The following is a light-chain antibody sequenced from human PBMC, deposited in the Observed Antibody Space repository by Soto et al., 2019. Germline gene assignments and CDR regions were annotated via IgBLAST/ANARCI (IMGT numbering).Light chain of an antibody. CDR1: QSISSW. CDR2: DAS. Sequence: IRITQSPSSFSASTGDRVTITCRASQSISSWLAWYQQKPGKAPKLLIYDASSLESGVPSRFSGSGSGTEFTLTISSLQPDDFATYYCQQYNSYSRTFGQGTKVDIK. CDR3: QQYNSYSRT. V-gene: IGKV1-5*01. J-gene: IGKJ1*01.